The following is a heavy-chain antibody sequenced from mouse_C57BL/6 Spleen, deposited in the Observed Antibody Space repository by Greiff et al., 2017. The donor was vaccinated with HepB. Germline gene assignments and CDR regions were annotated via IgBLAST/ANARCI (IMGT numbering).Heavy chain of an antibody. J-gene: IGHJ3*01. CDR2: ISDGGSYT. Sequence: EVMLVESGGGLVKPGGSLKLSCAASGFTFSSYAMSWVRQTPEKRLEWVATISDGGSYTYYPDNVKGRFTISRDNAKNNLYLQMSHLKSEDTAMYYCARDERSNQGFAYWGQGTLVTVSA. V-gene: IGHV5-4*01. D-gene: IGHD2-5*01. CDR3: ARDERSNQGFAY. CDR1: GFTFSSYA.